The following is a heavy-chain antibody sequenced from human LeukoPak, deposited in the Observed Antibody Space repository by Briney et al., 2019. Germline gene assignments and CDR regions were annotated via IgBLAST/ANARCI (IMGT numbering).Heavy chain of an antibody. Sequence: GGSLRLSCAASGFTFSSYAISWVRQAPGQGLEWMGRIIPILGIANYAQKFQGRVTITADKSTGTAYMELSSLRSEDTAVYYCAIYGGNVRFDYWGQGTLVTVSS. CDR3: AIYGGNVRFDY. J-gene: IGHJ4*02. CDR2: IIPILGIA. CDR1: GFTFSSYA. D-gene: IGHD2-15*01. V-gene: IGHV1-69*04.